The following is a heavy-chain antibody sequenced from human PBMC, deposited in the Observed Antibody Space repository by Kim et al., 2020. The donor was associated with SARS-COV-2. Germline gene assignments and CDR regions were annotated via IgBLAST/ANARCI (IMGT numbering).Heavy chain of an antibody. Sequence: GGSLRLSCAASGFTFSSYGMHWVRQAPGKGLECVAVISYDGSNKYYADSVKGRFTISRDNSKNTLYLQMNSLRAEDTAVYYCAKAFYSGSSWSGYFDYWGQGTLVTVSS. CDR2: ISYDGSNK. V-gene: IGHV3-30*18. D-gene: IGHD1-26*01. J-gene: IGHJ4*02. CDR1: GFTFSSYG. CDR3: AKAFYSGSSWSGYFDY.